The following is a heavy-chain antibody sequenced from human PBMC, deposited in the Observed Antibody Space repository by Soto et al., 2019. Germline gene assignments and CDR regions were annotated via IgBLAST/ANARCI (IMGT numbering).Heavy chain of an antibody. Sequence: PSETLSLTCTVSGGSISSFYWSWIRQPPGKGLEWIGYIYYSGSTNYNPSLKSRVTISVDTSKNQFSLKLSSVTAADTAVYYCARGDWNYLDYYYYMDVWGKGTTVTVSS. V-gene: IGHV4-59*01. CDR3: ARGDWNYLDYYYYMDV. D-gene: IGHD1-7*01. CDR2: IYYSGST. CDR1: GGSISSFY. J-gene: IGHJ6*03.